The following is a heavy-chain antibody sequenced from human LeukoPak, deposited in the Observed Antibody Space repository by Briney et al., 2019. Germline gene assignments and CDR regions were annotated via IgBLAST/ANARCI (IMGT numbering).Heavy chain of an antibody. D-gene: IGHD4-11*01. Sequence: PGGSLRLSCAASGFTVSSNYMSWVRQAPGKGPEWVSVIYSGGSTCYADSVKGRFTISRDNSKNTLYLQMNSLRAEDTAVYYCARDLTRGDYSLDYWGQGTLVTVSS. CDR2: IYSGGST. CDR3: ARDLTRGDYSLDY. CDR1: GFTVSSNY. J-gene: IGHJ4*02. V-gene: IGHV3-66*01.